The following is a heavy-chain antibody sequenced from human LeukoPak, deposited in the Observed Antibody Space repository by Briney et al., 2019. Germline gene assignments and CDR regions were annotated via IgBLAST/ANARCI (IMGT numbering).Heavy chain of an antibody. Sequence: PSGTLSLTCAVSGGSISTHWWSWVRRPPGKGLEWIGEIYHSGTTNSNPSLKSRVTISIDKTKNQFSLSLSSVTAADTAVYYCARTPYCSSTSCYTRYYFDYWGQGTLVTVSS. CDR2: IYHSGTT. D-gene: IGHD2-2*02. J-gene: IGHJ4*02. CDR3: ARTPYCSSTSCYTRYYFDY. V-gene: IGHV4-4*02. CDR1: GGSISTHW.